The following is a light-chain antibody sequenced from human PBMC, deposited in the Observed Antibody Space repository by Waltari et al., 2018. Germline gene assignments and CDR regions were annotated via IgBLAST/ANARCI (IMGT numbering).Light chain of an antibody. J-gene: IGKJ1*01. CDR2: AAS. CDR1: QSVGTK. V-gene: IGKV3-15*01. Sequence: EIVMTQSPVTLSVSPGERATLSCRASQSVGTKLAWYQQKPGQAPRLLIYAASTRATGIAARFSGSGSGTEFTLTISSLQSEDFAIYYCQQYNLWPWTFDQGTKVDIK. CDR3: QQYNLWPWT.